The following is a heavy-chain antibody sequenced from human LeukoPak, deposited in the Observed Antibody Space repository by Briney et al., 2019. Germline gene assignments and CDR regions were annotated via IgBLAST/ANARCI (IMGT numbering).Heavy chain of an antibody. D-gene: IGHD1-26*01. CDR2: ISPITGGT. J-gene: IGHJ4*02. CDR3: ARGRDSGSRTYYFDY. Sequence: VASVKVSCKASGYTFTDYFLHWARQAPGQGLEWLAWISPITGGTKYAQKFQGRVTLTRDTSISTAYMELSRLRSDDTAVYFCARGRDSGSRTYYFDYWGQGTLVTVSS. V-gene: IGHV1-2*02. CDR1: GYTFTDYF.